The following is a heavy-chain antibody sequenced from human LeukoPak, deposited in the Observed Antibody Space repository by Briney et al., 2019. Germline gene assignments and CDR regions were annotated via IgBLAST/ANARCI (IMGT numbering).Heavy chain of an antibody. CDR2: ISWNGANT. CDR1: GFTFDDFG. CDR3: ARDHYSSTTCYFED. Sequence: GGSLRLSCVASGFTFDDFGLSWVRQVPGRGLEWVARISWNGANTGYADSVKGRFTISRDNAENSLFLQMNSLTADDTALYYCARDHYSSTTCYFEDWGQGTLVTVSS. J-gene: IGHJ4*02. V-gene: IGHV3-20*04. D-gene: IGHD2-2*01.